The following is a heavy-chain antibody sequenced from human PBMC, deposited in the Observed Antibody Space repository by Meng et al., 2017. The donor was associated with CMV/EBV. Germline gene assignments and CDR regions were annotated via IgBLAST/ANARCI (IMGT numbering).Heavy chain of an antibody. CDR2: INQYGSDT. D-gene: IGHD4-17*01. V-gene: IGHV3-7*01. CDR1: GFTFSSHW. J-gene: IGHJ4*02. CDR3: ARGRTSVTTN. Sequence: GESLKISCAASGFTFSSHWMTWVRQAPGKGLEWVANINQYGSDTNYVDSAKGRFIVSRDNAQSLVYLQMNSLRADDTAVYFCARGRTSVTTNWGQGTLVTVSS.